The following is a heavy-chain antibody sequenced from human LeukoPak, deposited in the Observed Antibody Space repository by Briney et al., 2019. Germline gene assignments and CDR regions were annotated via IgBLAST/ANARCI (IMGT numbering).Heavy chain of an antibody. D-gene: IGHD4-17*01. J-gene: IGHJ4*02. CDR3: ARLHADSYFFDH. V-gene: IGHV4-30-2*01. CDR2: IYHSGST. Sequence: PSQTLSLTCTVSGGSISSGGYYWSWIRQPPGKGLEWIGYIYHSGSTYYNPSLNSRVTISIDRSKNQFSLKLSSVTAADTAVYYCARLHADSYFFDHWGQGSLVIVSS. CDR1: GGSISSGGYY.